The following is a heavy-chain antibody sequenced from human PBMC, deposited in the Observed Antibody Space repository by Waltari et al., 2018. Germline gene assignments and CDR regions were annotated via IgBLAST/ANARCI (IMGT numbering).Heavy chain of an antibody. CDR3: AKDGVESSTHYYYMDV. J-gene: IGHJ6*03. CDR1: GFTFSSYG. Sequence: QVQLVESRGGVVQPGGSLRLSCAASGFTFSSYGMHWVRQAPGKGLEWVAFIRYDGSNKYYADSVKGRFTISRDNSKNTLYLQMNSLRAEDTAVYYCAKDGVESSTHYYYMDVWGKGTTVTISS. CDR2: IRYDGSNK. V-gene: IGHV3-30*02. D-gene: IGHD2-8*01.